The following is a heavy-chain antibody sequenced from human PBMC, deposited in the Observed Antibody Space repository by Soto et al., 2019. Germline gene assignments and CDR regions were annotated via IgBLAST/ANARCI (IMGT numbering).Heavy chain of an antibody. Sequence: LSLTCTVSGGSIRNYYWSWIRQPAGKGLEWIGRFSTSGTTDYNPSLKSRVTISIDTSKNQFSLKVSSVTAADTAVYYCARGRPHLDYWGQGTLVTVSS. J-gene: IGHJ4*02. V-gene: IGHV4-4*07. CDR3: ARGRPHLDY. CDR1: GGSIRNYY. CDR2: FSTSGTT.